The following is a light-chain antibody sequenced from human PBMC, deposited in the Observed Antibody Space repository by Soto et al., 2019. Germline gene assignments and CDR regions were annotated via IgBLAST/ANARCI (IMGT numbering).Light chain of an antibody. J-gene: IGKJ1*01. Sequence: DIQMTQSPSTLSAFMGDRVTITCRASQSISNWLAWYQQKPGKSPKLLIYDASSLESGVPSRFSGNGSGTGFTLTCSSLQFDNFATYSCQQYNSYSPSWTFGQGTKVEIK. V-gene: IGKV1-5*01. CDR1: QSISNW. CDR3: QQYNSYSPSWT. CDR2: DAS.